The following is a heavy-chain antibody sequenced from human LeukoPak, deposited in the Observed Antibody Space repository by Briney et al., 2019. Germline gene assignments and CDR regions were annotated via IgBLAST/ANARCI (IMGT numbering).Heavy chain of an antibody. CDR2: IIPIFGTA. V-gene: IGHV1-69*05. CDR1: GYTFTSYA. J-gene: IGHJ4*02. CDR3: ARGRGIAAAPPHD. Sequence: SVKVSCKASGYTFTSYAMHWVRQAPGQRLEWMGGIIPIFGTANYAQKFQGRVTITTDESTSTAYMELSSLRSEDTAVYYCARGRGIAAAPPHDWGQGTLVTVSS. D-gene: IGHD6-13*01.